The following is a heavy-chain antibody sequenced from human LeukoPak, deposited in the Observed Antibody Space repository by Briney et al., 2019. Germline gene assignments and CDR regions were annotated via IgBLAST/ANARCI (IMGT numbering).Heavy chain of an antibody. CDR3: AREFSWSGFFDY. D-gene: IGHD3-3*01. J-gene: IGHJ4*02. CDR2: IYDSGST. Sequence: SETLSLTCTVSDGSISSYYWSWIRQPPGKGLEWIGHIYDSGSTNYNPSLKSRVTISVDTSKNQFSLKLSSVTTADTAVYYCAREFSWSGFFDYWGQGTLVTVSS. V-gene: IGHV4-59*01. CDR1: DGSISSYY.